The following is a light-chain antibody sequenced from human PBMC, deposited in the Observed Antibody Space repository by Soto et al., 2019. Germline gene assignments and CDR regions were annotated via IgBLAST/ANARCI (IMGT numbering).Light chain of an antibody. CDR1: SSDVGAYNY. V-gene: IGLV2-14*03. J-gene: IGLJ1*01. Sequence: QSALTQPASVSGSPGQSITISCTGTSSDVGAYNYVSWYQQHPGRAPKLIIYDVTHRPAGISSRFSASKSGNTASLTISVLQAEDEADYYCCSYTSSSTLYVFGTGTKVPVL. CDR3: CSYTSSSTLYV. CDR2: DVT.